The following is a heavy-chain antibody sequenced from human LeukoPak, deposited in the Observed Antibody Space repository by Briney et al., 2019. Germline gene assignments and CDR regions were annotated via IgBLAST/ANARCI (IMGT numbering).Heavy chain of an antibody. J-gene: IGHJ4*02. Sequence: PGGSLRLSCAASGFTVSNNYLHWVRQAPGKGLEWVAVISYDGSNKYYADSVKGRFTISRDNSKNTLYLQMNSLRAEDTAVYYCARDLVGYHDVDGYNYFYWGQGTLVTVSS. CDR3: ARDLVGYHDVDGYNYFY. CDR1: GFTVSNNY. CDR2: ISYDGSNK. D-gene: IGHD5-24*01. V-gene: IGHV3-30*03.